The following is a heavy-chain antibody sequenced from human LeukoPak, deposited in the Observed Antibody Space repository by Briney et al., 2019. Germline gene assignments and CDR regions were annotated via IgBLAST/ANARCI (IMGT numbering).Heavy chain of an antibody. D-gene: IGHD3-10*01. CDR3: ARGSGFYYGSGSPPTAVDV. CDR2: IYHSGIT. Sequence: SETLSLTCAVSGGSIGNGGFSWSWIRLPPGTGLECIGYIYHSGITYYNPSLKSRVTISIDRSKNQFSLTLSSVTAADTAVYYCARGSGFYYGSGSPPTAVDVWGQGTTVTVSS. J-gene: IGHJ6*02. CDR1: GGSIGNGGFS. V-gene: IGHV4-30-2*01.